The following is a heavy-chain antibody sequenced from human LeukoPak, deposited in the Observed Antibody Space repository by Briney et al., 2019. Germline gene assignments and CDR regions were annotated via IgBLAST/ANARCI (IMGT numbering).Heavy chain of an antibody. CDR1: GFTFSVYG. CDR2: IRYDGTNK. V-gene: IGHV3-30*02. CDR3: ARDRSVIEQWLVHGAYGMDV. J-gene: IGHJ6*02. D-gene: IGHD6-19*01. Sequence: GGSLRLSCAASGFTFSVYGMHWVRQAPGKGLEWVAFIRYDGTNKYYADSVKGRFTISRDNAKNSLYLQMSSLRAEDTAVYYCARDRSVIEQWLVHGAYGMDVWGQGTTVTVSS.